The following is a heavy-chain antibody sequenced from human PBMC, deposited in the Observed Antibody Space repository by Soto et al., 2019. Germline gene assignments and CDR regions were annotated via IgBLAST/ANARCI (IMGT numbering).Heavy chain of an antibody. CDR2: ISSSGSYI. Sequence: GGSLRLSCAASGFTFSSYAMSWVRQAPGKGLEWVSSISSSGSYIYYADSVKGRFTISRDNAKNSLYLQMSSLRAEDTAVYYCVKDRWIDYWGQGTLVTVS. D-gene: IGHD3-16*02. J-gene: IGHJ4*02. CDR3: VKDRWIDY. V-gene: IGHV3-21*01. CDR1: GFTFSSYA.